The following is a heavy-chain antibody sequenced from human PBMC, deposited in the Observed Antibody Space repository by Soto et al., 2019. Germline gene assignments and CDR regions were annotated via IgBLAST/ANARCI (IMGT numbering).Heavy chain of an antibody. CDR2: ISSDGSHK. CDR1: GFTLSSFG. Sequence: VQRVESGGGVVQPGRSLRLACAASGFTLSSFGMHCVRQAPGKWLEWVALISSDGSHKYYAEAVTGRFTISRDNSNNTVFLQTASLRPDDTAVFYCASAMGTWIQFSKVDQWGQGTPVTVSS. J-gene: IGHJ5*02. V-gene: IGHV3-30*03. CDR3: ASAMGTWIQFSKVDQ. D-gene: IGHD5-18*01.